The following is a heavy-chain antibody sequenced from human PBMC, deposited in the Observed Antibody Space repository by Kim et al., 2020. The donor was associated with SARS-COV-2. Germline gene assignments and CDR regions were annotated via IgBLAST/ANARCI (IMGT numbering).Heavy chain of an antibody. CDR3: ARHPLSLLWFENAFDI. J-gene: IGHJ3*02. CDR1: GGSISSSSYY. Sequence: SETLSLTCTVSGGSISSSSYYWGWIRQPPGKGLEWIGSIYYSGSTYYNPSLKSRVTISVDTSKNQFSLKLSSVTAADTAVYYCARHPLSLLWFENAFDIWCQGTMVTVSS. CDR2: IYYSGST. V-gene: IGHV4-39*01. D-gene: IGHD3-10*01.